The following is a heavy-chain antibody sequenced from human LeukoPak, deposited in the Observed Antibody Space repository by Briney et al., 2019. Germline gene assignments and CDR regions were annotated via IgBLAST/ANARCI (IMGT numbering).Heavy chain of an antibody. J-gene: IGHJ6*03. Sequence: ASVKVSCKASGGTFGNYGLSWVRQAPGQGLEWMGGIIPMFETTDYAQNFQGRVTISADKSTSTVYMELSSLRSEDTAVYYCARDRGGTATDDYNYYYMDVWGEGTTVTVSS. CDR1: GGTFGNYG. V-gene: IGHV1-69*06. CDR2: IIPMFETT. CDR3: ARDRGGTATDDYNYYYMDV. D-gene: IGHD4-17*01.